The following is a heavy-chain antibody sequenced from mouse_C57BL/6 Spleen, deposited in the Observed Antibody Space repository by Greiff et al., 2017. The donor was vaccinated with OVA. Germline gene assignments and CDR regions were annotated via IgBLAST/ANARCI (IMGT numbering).Heavy chain of an antibody. D-gene: IGHD1-1*01. V-gene: IGHV5-4*03. CDR1: GFTFSSYA. CDR3: ARRGNYGSSYVGYFDV. Sequence: EVKVVESGGGLVKPGGSLKLSCAASGFTFSSYAMSWVRQTPEKRLEWVATISDGGSYTYYPDNVKGRFTISRDNAKNNLYLQMSHLKSEDTAMYYCARRGNYGSSYVGYFDVWGTGTTVTVSS. J-gene: IGHJ1*03. CDR2: ISDGGSYT.